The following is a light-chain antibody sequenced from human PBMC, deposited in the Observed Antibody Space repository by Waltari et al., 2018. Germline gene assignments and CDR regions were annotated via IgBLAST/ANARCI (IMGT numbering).Light chain of an antibody. CDR3: QQRRNWPLT. Sequence: EIVLTQNPAILSFSPGERAPLSCRASQSVGTYLAWYQQRPGQSPRLLIYDASYRATGIPARFSGSGSETDFTLTISSLQPEDFAVYYCQQRRNWPLTFGGGTRVE. J-gene: IGKJ4*01. V-gene: IGKV3-11*01. CDR2: DAS. CDR1: QSVGTY.